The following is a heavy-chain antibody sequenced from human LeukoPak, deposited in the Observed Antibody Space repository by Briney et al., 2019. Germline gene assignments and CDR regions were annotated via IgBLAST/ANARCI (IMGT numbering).Heavy chain of an antibody. CDR3: ARISSSNWYNERGAFDV. Sequence: PSETLSLTCTVSGGSISSYYWSWVRQPPGKGLEWIGFVYYTGSTNYSPSLKSRVAISVDTSKNQFSLKLRSVTAADTAVYYCARISSSNWYNERGAFDVWGQGTMVTVSS. V-gene: IGHV4-59*01. CDR2: VYYTGST. J-gene: IGHJ3*01. D-gene: IGHD6-13*01. CDR1: GGSISSYY.